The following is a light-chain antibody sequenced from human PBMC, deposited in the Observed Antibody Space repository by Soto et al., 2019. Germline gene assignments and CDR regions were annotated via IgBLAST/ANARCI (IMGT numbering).Light chain of an antibody. J-gene: IGKJ1*01. Sequence: EIVLTQSPGTLSLSPGARATLSCRASQSVSNNFLAWYQQKPGQAPRLLIYGASNRATGIPDRFSGSGSGTDFTLTVSRLEPEDFAVYYCQQHRSSPWTFGQGTKVDIK. CDR3: QQHRSSPWT. CDR2: GAS. CDR1: QSVSNNF. V-gene: IGKV3-20*01.